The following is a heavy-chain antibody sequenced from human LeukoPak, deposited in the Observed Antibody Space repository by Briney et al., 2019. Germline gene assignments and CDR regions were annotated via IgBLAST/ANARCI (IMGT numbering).Heavy chain of an antibody. J-gene: IGHJ3*02. CDR3: ARLSGGTDAFDI. Sequence: GGSLRLSCAASGFTFSSDAMNWVRQAPGKGLEWVSSISSSSSYIYYADSVKGRFTISRDNAKNSLYLQMNSLRAEDTAVYYCARLSGGTDAFDIWGQGTMVTVSS. V-gene: IGHV3-21*01. CDR2: ISSSSSYI. CDR1: GFTFSSDA. D-gene: IGHD3-10*01.